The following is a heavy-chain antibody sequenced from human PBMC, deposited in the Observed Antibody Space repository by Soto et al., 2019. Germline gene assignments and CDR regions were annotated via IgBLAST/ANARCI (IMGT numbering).Heavy chain of an antibody. CDR3: AHRQDTGYFRY. Sequence: QITLNESGPTLVKPTQTLTLTCTFSGFSLRTSGVGVTWIRQPPGKALEWLAVIYWDNDKRYSPSLKSRLTFSKDTAKNQVLLTLTNMDPVDTAIYFCAHRQDTGYFRYWGQGTLVTVSS. J-gene: IGHJ4*02. CDR1: GFSLRTSGVG. V-gene: IGHV2-5*02. CDR2: IYWDNDK. D-gene: IGHD3-9*01.